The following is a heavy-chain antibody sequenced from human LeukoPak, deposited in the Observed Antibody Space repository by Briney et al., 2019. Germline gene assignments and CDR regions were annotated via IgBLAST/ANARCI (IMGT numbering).Heavy chain of an antibody. V-gene: IGHV3-23*01. CDR3: AKQGPTDHNTFDI. Sequence: PGGSLRLSCAASGFTFTSYSMSWVRQAPGKGVEWVSAVNSGGSTYFADSVKGRFTISRDNSQNTLFLQMNSLRAEDTAIYYCAKQGPTDHNTFDIWGQGTMVIVSS. J-gene: IGHJ3*02. CDR1: GFTFTSYS. CDR2: VNSGGST. D-gene: IGHD1-14*01.